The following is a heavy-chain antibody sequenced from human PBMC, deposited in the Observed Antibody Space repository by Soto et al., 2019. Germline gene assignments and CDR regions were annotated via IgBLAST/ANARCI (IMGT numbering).Heavy chain of an antibody. D-gene: IGHD4-17*01. J-gene: IGHJ4*02. Sequence: QVQLQESGPGLVKPSQTLSLTCSVSGGSVSSGDYYWSWIRQHPGKGLEWIGYIYYSESTYYNPSRKGRVTISVDSLKNQFSLKLGSVPAADTSVYYCARAACYGGNSEDFDYWGQGTLVTVSS. CDR1: GGSVSSGDYY. CDR2: IYYSEST. V-gene: IGHV4-31*03. CDR3: ARAACYGGNSEDFDY.